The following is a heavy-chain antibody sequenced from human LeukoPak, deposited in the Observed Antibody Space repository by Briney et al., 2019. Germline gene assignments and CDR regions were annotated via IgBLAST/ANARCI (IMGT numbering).Heavy chain of an antibody. J-gene: IGHJ6*03. Sequence: AVKVSCKASGCTFSSYAISWVRQAPGQGLEWMGGIIPIFGTANYAQKFQRRVTITTDESTSTAYMELSSLRSEDTAVYYCARGGAAAGTGYYYMDVWGKGTTVTDSS. CDR2: IIPIFGTA. V-gene: IGHV1-69*05. CDR1: GCTFSSYA. D-gene: IGHD6-13*01. CDR3: ARGGAAAGTGYYYMDV.